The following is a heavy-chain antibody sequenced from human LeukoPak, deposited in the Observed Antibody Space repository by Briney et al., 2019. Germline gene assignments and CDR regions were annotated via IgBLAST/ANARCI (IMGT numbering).Heavy chain of an antibody. Sequence: ASVKVSCKASGYTFTGYYMHWVRQAPGQGLEWMGWINPNSGGTNYAQKFQGRVTMTRDTSISTAYMELSRLRSDDTAVYYCARDLVYCTNGVCFTAPPLNWFDPWDQGTLVTVSS. J-gene: IGHJ5*02. CDR2: INPNSGGT. CDR3: ARDLVYCTNGVCFTAPPLNWFDP. D-gene: IGHD2-8*01. V-gene: IGHV1-2*02. CDR1: GYTFTGYY.